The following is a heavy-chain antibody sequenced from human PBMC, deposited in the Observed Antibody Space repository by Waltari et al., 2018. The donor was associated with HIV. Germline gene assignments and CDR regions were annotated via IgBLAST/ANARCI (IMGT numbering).Heavy chain of an antibody. CDR3: ARVGSYYKWGYFDY. Sequence: QEQVVESGGGLVKPGGSLRLSCVASGFSFSDFYMTWIRQAPGRGLDWVSYISTSGRTMYYADSVKGRFTISRDNAKNSLYLQMNSLRAEDTAVYYCARVGSYYKWGYFDYWGQGTLVTVSS. CDR1: GFSFSDFY. D-gene: IGHD3-10*01. CDR2: ISTSGRTM. V-gene: IGHV3-11*01. J-gene: IGHJ4*02.